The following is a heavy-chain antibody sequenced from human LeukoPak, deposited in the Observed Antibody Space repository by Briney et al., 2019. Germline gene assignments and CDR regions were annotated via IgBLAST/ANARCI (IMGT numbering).Heavy chain of an antibody. CDR3: ARDTTYRGGFDY. D-gene: IGHD3-10*01. J-gene: IGHJ4*02. CDR2: ISSSSSYI. Sequence: GGSLRLSCAASGFTFSSYSMNWVRQAPGKGLEWVASISSSSSYIYYADSVRGRFTIPRDNAKTSLYLKMTSLRAGETVVYYCARDTTYRGGFDYWGQGTLVTVSS. V-gene: IGHV3-21*01. CDR1: GFTFSSYS.